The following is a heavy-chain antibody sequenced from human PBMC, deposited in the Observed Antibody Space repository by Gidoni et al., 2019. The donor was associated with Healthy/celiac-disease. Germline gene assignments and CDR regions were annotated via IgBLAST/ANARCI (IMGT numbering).Heavy chain of an antibody. V-gene: IGHV1-8*01. Sequence: QVQLVQSGAEVKKPGASVKVSCKASGYTFTSYDINWVRQATGQGLEWMGWMNPNSGNTGYAQKFQSRVTMTRNTSISTAYMELSSLRSEDTAVYYCARTVLLWFGELLDEQQDDAFDIWGQGTMVTVSS. CDR1: GYTFTSYD. D-gene: IGHD3-10*01. J-gene: IGHJ3*02. CDR3: ARTVLLWFGELLDEQQDDAFDI. CDR2: MNPNSGNT.